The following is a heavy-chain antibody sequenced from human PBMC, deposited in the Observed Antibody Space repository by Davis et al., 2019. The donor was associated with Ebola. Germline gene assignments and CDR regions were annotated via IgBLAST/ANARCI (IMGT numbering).Heavy chain of an antibody. V-gene: IGHV3-21*01. CDR3: ARDLDSSGYYYDYYGMDV. J-gene: IGHJ6*02. D-gene: IGHD3-22*01. CDR1: GFTFSSYS. CDR2: ISSSSSYI. Sequence: PGGSLRLSCAASGFTFSSYSMNWVRQAPGKGLEWVSSISSSSSYIYYADSVKGRFTISRDNAKNSLYLQMNSLRAEDTAVYYCARDLDSSGYYYDYYGMDVWGQGTTVTVSS.